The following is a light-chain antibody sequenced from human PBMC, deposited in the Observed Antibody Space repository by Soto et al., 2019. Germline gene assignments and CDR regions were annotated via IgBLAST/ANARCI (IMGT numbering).Light chain of an antibody. CDR1: SNDVGAFDY. Sequence: QSALTQPASVSASPGQSISISCTGTSNDVGAFDYVSWYQQHPGKAPKLIIFEVFNRPSGVSTRFSGSKSGSTASLTISGLQAEDEADYFCSSYTTNNAHVFGGGTNVTVL. CDR3: SSYTTNNAHV. J-gene: IGLJ2*01. CDR2: EVF. V-gene: IGLV2-14*01.